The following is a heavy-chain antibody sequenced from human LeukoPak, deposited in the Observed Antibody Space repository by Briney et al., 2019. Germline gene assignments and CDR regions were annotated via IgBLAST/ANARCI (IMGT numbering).Heavy chain of an antibody. CDR2: IYEGGST. CDR3: ARDLYDHDSSGYYEF. J-gene: IGHJ4*02. D-gene: IGHD3-22*01. V-gene: IGHV4-59*01. CDR1: GGSISGYY. Sequence: KPSETLSLTCTVSGGSISGYYWSWIRQPPGKALEWIGYIYEGGSTDYNPSLKSRVTISRDTSKNQVSLKLTSVTTADTAVYYCARDLYDHDSSGYYEFWGQGTLVTVSS.